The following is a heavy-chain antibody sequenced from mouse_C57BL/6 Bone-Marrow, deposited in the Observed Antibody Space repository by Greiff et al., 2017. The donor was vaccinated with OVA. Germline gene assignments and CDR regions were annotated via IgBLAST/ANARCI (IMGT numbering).Heavy chain of an antibody. CDR1: GYTFTSYW. CDR2: IYPGNSDT. CDR3: TRSGHYDPPWFAY. D-gene: IGHD2-4*01. V-gene: IGHV1-5*01. Sequence: VQLKESGTVLARPGASVKMSCKTSGYTFTSYWMHWVKQRPGQGLEWIGAIYPGNSDTSYNPKFKGKAKLTAVTSASTAYMELSSLTNADSAVYYCTRSGHYDPPWFAYWGQGTLVTVSA. J-gene: IGHJ3*01.